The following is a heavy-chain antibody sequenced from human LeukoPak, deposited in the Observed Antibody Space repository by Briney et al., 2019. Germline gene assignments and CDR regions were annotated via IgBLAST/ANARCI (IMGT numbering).Heavy chain of an antibody. CDR2: ISGSGGST. CDR1: GFAFNTYG. J-gene: IGHJ3*02. D-gene: IGHD6-13*01. CDR3: AKRGSSSWYGSAFDI. Sequence: GGSLRLSCEASGFAFNTYGMHWVRQAPGKGLEWVSAISGSGGSTYYADSVKGRFTISRDNSKNTLYLQMNSLRAEDTAVYYCAKRGSSSWYGSAFDIWGQGTMVTVSS. V-gene: IGHV3-23*01.